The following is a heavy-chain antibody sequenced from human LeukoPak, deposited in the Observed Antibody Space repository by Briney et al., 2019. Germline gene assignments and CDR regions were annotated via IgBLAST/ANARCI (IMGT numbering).Heavy chain of an antibody. CDR3: AGRVTTPEDWFDP. CDR2: IIPIFGTA. J-gene: IGHJ5*02. Sequence: ASVKVSCKASGGTFSSYAISWVRQAPGQGLEWMGGIIPIFGTANYAQKFQGRVTITTDESTSTAYMELSSLRSEDTAVYYGAGRVTTPEDWFDPWGQGTLVTVSS. D-gene: IGHD4-11*01. V-gene: IGHV1-69*05. CDR1: GGTFSSYA.